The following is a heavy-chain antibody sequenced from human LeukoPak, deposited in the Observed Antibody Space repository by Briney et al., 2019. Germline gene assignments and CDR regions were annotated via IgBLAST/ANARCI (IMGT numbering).Heavy chain of an antibody. CDR3: ARVLRYCSGGNCYSGGLGYMDV. D-gene: IGHD2-15*01. CDR1: GFTFSDYN. V-gene: IGHV3-11*01. Sequence: GGSLRLSCAASGFTFSDYNMRWIRQAPGKGLEWVSSISRSGSTKYYADSVKGRFAISRDNAKNSLFLQMNSLRAEDTAVYYCARVLRYCSGGNCYSGGLGYMDVWGKGTTVTISS. CDR2: ISRSGSTK. J-gene: IGHJ6*03.